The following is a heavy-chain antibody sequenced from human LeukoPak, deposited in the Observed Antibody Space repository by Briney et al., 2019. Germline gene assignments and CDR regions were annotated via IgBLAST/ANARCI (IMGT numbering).Heavy chain of an antibody. CDR3: ATVAGFWGGGPYYFDY. CDR1: GYTLTELS. Sequence: GASVKVSCKVSGYTLTELSMHWVRQAPGKGLEWMGGFDPEDGETIYAQKFQGRVTMTEDTSTDTAYMELSSLRSEDTAVYYCATVAGFWGGGPYYFDYWGQGTQVTVSS. J-gene: IGHJ4*02. CDR2: FDPEDGET. D-gene: IGHD7-27*01. V-gene: IGHV1-24*01.